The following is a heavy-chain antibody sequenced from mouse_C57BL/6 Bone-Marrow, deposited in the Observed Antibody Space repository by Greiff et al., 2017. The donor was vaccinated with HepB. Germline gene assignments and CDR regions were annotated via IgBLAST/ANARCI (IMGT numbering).Heavy chain of an antibody. CDR1: GYSFTDYN. CDR2: INPNYGTT. V-gene: IGHV1-39*01. D-gene: IGHD1-1*01. Sequence: VHVKQSGPELVKPGASVKISCKASGYSFTDYNMNWVKQSNGKSLEWIGVINPNYGTTSYNQKFKGKATLTVDQSSSTAYMQLNSLTSEDSAVYYCARRTYGSRDYYAMDYWGQGTSVTVSS. J-gene: IGHJ4*01. CDR3: ARRTYGSRDYYAMDY.